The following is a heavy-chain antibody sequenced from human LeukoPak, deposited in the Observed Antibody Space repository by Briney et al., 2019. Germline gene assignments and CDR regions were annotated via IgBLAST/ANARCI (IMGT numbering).Heavy chain of an antibody. Sequence: PGGSLRLSCAASGFTFSSYSMNWVRQAPGKGLELVSSISSSSSYIYYADSVKGRFTISRDNAKNSLYLQMNSLRAEDTAVYYCGYYNSGSYSTPDSWGQGTQVTVSS. CDR3: GYYNSGSYSTPDS. J-gene: IGHJ5*01. CDR2: ISSSSSYI. V-gene: IGHV3-21*01. CDR1: GFTFSSYS. D-gene: IGHD3-10*01.